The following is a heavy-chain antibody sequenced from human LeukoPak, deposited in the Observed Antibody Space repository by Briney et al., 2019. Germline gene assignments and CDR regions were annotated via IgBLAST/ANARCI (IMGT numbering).Heavy chain of an antibody. CDR3: AKDRAGIAARTNGAFDI. D-gene: IGHD6-6*01. CDR2: IGGSGST. V-gene: IGHV3-23*01. Sequence: GGSLRLSCAASGFTISSSAMSWVRQAPGKGLEWASGIGGSGSTYYADSVKGRFTISRDNSKNTLYLQMNSLRAEDTAVYYCAKDRAGIAARTNGAFDIWGQGTMVTVSS. J-gene: IGHJ3*02. CDR1: GFTISSSA.